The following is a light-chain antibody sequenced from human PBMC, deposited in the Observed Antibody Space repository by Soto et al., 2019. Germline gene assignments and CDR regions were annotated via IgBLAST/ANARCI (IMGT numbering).Light chain of an antibody. V-gene: IGKV3-20*01. J-gene: IGKJ1*01. CDR3: QQYGSSPQT. CDR2: GAS. CDR1: PSVSSNY. Sequence: EIVLPQSPGTMSLSPGESATLSCRASPSVSSNYLAWYQHKPGQAPRLLIYGASNRATGIPDRFSGSGSGTDFTLTISRLEPEDFAVYYCQQYGSSPQTFGQGNKVDI.